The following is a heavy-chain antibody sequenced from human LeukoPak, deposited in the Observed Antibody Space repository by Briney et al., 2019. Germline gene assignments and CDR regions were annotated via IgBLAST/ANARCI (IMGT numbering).Heavy chain of an antibody. CDR2: ISDRGGTM. J-gene: IGHJ4*02. CDR1: GFSFSTFE. Sequence: GGSLRLSCVASGFSFSTFEMNWVRQAPGKGLEWISYISDRGGTMYYADSVKGRFTISRDNARNSLYLQMSSLRAEDTAVYYCATRVVRGQGTLVTVSS. CDR3: ATRVV. V-gene: IGHV3-48*03.